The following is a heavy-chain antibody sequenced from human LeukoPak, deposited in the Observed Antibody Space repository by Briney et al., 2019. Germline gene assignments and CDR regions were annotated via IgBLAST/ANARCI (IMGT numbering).Heavy chain of an antibody. Sequence: ASVTVSCKASGYTFTGYYMHWVRQAPGQGLAWMGWINPNSGGTNYAQKFQGRVTMTRDTSISTAYMELSRLRSDDTAVYYCARANYCSGGSCYFSPMFAFDIWGQGTMVTVSS. D-gene: IGHD2-15*01. CDR2: INPNSGGT. CDR3: ARANYCSGGSCYFSPMFAFDI. CDR1: GYTFTGYY. J-gene: IGHJ3*02. V-gene: IGHV1-2*02.